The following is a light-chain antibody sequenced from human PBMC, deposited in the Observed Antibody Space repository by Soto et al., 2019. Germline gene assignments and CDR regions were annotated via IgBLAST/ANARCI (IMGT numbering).Light chain of an antibody. CDR1: SSDVGNYNY. CDR3: SSYTSSDTYV. CDR2: DVS. J-gene: IGLJ1*01. V-gene: IGLV2-14*03. Sequence: QSVLTPPASVSGSPGQSITISCNGTSSDVGNYNYVSWHQHHPGKAPKLMINDVSNRPSGVSSRFSGSKSGNTASLTISGLQAEDEADYYCSSYTSSDTYVFGTGTKVTVL.